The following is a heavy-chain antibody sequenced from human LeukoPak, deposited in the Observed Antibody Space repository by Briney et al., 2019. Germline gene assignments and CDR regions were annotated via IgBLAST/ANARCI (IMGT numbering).Heavy chain of an antibody. CDR1: GFTFSSYG. D-gene: IGHD3-3*01. CDR3: AKDVAWSHFDY. J-gene: IGHJ4*02. Sequence: GGSLRLSCAASGFTFSSYGMHWVRQAPGKGLEWVTFIRYDGSSKYYADSVKGRFTISRDDSKNTLYLQVNSLRVEDTAVYYCAKDVAWSHFDYWGQGTLVTVSS. V-gene: IGHV3-30*02. CDR2: IRYDGSSK.